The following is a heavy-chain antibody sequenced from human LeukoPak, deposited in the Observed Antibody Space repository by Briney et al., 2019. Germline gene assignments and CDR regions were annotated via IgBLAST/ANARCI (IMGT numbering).Heavy chain of an antibody. J-gene: IGHJ4*02. CDR3: ARTMAAAAGLYYFDY. D-gene: IGHD2-15*01. Sequence: GGSLRLSCAASGFTFSSYSMNWVRQAPGKGLEWVSYISSSSSTIYCADSVKGRFTISRDNAKNSLYLQMNSLRAEDTAVYYCARTMAAAAGLYYFDYWGQGTLVTVSS. V-gene: IGHV3-48*01. CDR2: ISSSSSTI. CDR1: GFTFSSYS.